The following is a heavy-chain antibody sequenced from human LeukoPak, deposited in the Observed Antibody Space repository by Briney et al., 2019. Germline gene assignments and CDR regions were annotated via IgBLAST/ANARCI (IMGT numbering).Heavy chain of an antibody. Sequence: ASVKISCKASGYTFTSHYMHWVRQAPGQGLEWMGVIHPSGSSTNYAQKFQGRLTMTKDTSTSTVYIELDSLTPDDTAVYYCARMDMDIAMVTNYLDHWGQGTLVIVSS. CDR3: ARMDMDIAMVTNYLDH. CDR2: IHPSGSST. D-gene: IGHD5-18*01. J-gene: IGHJ4*02. V-gene: IGHV1-46*01. CDR1: GYTFTSHY.